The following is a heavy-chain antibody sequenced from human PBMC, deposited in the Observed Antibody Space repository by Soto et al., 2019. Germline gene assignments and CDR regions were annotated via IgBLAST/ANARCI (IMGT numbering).Heavy chain of an antibody. D-gene: IGHD3-3*01. V-gene: IGHV1-69*13. CDR2: IIPIFGTA. J-gene: IGHJ5*02. CDR3: ARERAYDFWSGYYTNNWLDP. Sequence: SVKVSCKASGGTFSSYAISWVRQAPGQGLEWMGGIIPIFGTANYAQKFQGRVTITADESTSTAYMELSSLRSEYTAVYYCARERAYDFWSGYYTNNWLDPWG. CDR1: GGTFSSYA.